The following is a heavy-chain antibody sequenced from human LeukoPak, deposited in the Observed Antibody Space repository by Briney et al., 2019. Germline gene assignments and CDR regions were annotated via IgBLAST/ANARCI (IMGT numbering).Heavy chain of an antibody. CDR2: LIPIFGTA. Sequence: SVKVSCKASGGTFSSYAISWVRQAPGQGLEWMGGLIPIFGTANYAQKFQGRVTITADESTSTAYMELSSLRSEDTAVYYCARVTSGPINYYYGMDVWGKGTTVTVSS. J-gene: IGHJ6*04. CDR3: ARVTSGPINYYYGMDV. D-gene: IGHD6-19*01. V-gene: IGHV1-69*01. CDR1: GGTFSSYA.